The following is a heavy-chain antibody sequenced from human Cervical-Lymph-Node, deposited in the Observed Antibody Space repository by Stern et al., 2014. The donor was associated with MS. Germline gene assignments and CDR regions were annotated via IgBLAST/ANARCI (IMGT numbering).Heavy chain of an antibody. CDR1: GGSFSGYY. D-gene: IGHD3-10*01. CDR2: INHSGST. V-gene: IGHV4-34*01. Sequence: QVQLQQWGAGLLKPSETLSLTCAVYGGSFSGYYWSWIRQPPGKGLEWIGEINHSGSTNYNPSLKSRVTISVDTSKNQFSLKLSPVTAADTAVYYCARGDGSGSVDYWGQGTLVTVSS. J-gene: IGHJ4*02. CDR3: ARGDGSGSVDY.